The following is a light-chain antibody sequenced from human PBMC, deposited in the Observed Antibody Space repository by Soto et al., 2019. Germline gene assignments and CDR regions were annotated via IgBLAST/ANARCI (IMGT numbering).Light chain of an antibody. V-gene: IGKV2-28*01. J-gene: IGKJ4*01. CDR3: MQALQTPRA. Sequence: DIVMTQSPLSLPVTPGEPASISCRSSQSLLHSNGYNYLDWYLQKPGQSPQLLIYLGSNRASGVPDRFSGSGSGTDFTLKISRXEAEDVGVYYCMQALQTPRAFGGGTKVDTK. CDR1: QSLLHSNGYNY. CDR2: LGS.